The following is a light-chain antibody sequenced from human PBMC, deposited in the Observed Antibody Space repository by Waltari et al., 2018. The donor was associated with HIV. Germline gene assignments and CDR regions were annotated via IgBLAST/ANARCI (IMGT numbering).Light chain of an antibody. J-gene: IGLJ3*02. V-gene: IGLV2-14*03. Sequence: QSALTQPASVSGSPGPSITISCTGTSTDLCGFYYVSWYQQHPGKAPKLIISDVNARPSGISDRFSGSKSGNTASLTISGLQPEDEAYYHCSSYASSSALLFGGGTKLTVV. CDR2: DVN. CDR1: STDLCGFYY. CDR3: SSYASSSALL.